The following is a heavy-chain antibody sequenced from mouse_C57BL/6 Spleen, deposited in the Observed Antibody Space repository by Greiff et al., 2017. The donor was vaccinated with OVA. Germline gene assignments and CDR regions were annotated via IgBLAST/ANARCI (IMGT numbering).Heavy chain of an antibody. V-gene: IGHV1-55*01. J-gene: IGHJ2*01. D-gene: IGHD1-1*01. Sequence: QVQLQQPGAGLVKPGASVKMSCTASGYTFTSYWITWVTQRPGPGLEWIGDIYPGSGSTNYNEKFKSKATLTVDTSSSTAYMQLSSLTSEDSAVYDCARLSTTVVGGDDWGQGTTLTVSS. CDR3: ARLSTTVVGGDD. CDR2: IYPGSGST. CDR1: GYTFTSYW.